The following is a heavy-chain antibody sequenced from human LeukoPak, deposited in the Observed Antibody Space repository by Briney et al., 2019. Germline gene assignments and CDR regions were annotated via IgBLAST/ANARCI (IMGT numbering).Heavy chain of an antibody. D-gene: IGHD2-15*01. CDR3: ASSRYCSGGSCYFGY. V-gene: IGHV3-53*01. J-gene: IGHJ4*02. Sequence: GGSLRLSCAASGFTVSSNYMNWVRQAPGKGLEWVSVIYSGGSTYYGDSVKGRFTISRDNSKNTLYLQMNSLRAEDTAVYYCASSRYCSGGSCYFGYWGQGTLVTVSS. CDR1: GFTVSSNY. CDR2: IYSGGST.